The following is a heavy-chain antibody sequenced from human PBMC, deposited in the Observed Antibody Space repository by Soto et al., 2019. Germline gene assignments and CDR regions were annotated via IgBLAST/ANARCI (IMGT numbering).Heavy chain of an antibody. CDR2: IDWDDDK. D-gene: IGHD3-22*01. CDR1: GFSLSTSGMC. V-gene: IGHV2-70*01. J-gene: IGHJ3*02. CDR3: ARMHKYYDSSGHYLGSAFDI. Sequence: SGPTLVNPTQTLTLTCTFSGFSLSTSGMCVSWIRQPPGKALEWLALIDWDDDKYYSTSLKTRLTISKDTSKNQVVLTMTNMDPVDTATYYCARMHKYYDSSGHYLGSAFDIWGQGTMVTVSS.